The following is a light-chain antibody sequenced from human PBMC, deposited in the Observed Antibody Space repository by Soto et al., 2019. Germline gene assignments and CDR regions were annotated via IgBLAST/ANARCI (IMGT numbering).Light chain of an antibody. V-gene: IGKV3-15*01. CDR1: QSIINK. J-gene: IGKJ1*01. CDR3: QDSSTSPWP. Sequence: EIVMTQSPATLSVSPGEIATLSFSASQSIINKLAWYQHKPGQAPRLLIYDTSTRVAGIPDRFRGSGSGTDFTLTISSLEPEDSAVYYCQDSSTSPWPFGQGTKVDIK. CDR2: DTS.